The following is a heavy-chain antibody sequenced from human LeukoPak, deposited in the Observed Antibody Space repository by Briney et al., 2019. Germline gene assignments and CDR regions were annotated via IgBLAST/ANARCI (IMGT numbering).Heavy chain of an antibody. CDR1: GYTFTGYY. CDR2: INPNSGGT. Sequence: ASVKVSCKASGYTFTGYYMHWVRRAPGQGLEWMGWINPNSGGTNYAQKFQGRVTVTRDTSISTAYMELSRLRSDDTAAYYCARGYSYGYGPLYYYYYYMDVWGKGTTVTVSS. D-gene: IGHD5-18*01. CDR3: ARGYSYGYGPLYYYYYYMDV. V-gene: IGHV1-2*02. J-gene: IGHJ6*03.